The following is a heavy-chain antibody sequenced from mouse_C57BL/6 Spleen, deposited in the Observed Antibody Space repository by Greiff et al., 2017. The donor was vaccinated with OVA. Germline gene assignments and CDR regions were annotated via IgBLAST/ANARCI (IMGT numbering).Heavy chain of an antibody. CDR1: GYAFSSSW. Sequence: VQVVESGPELVKPGASVKISCKASGYAFSSSWMNWVKQRPGKGLEWIGRIYPGDGDTNYNGKFKGKATLTADKSSSTAYMQLSSLTSEDSAVYFCARVTTGAMDYWGQGTSVTVSS. V-gene: IGHV1-82*01. CDR3: ARVTTGAMDY. CDR2: IYPGDGDT. J-gene: IGHJ4*01. D-gene: IGHD1-1*01.